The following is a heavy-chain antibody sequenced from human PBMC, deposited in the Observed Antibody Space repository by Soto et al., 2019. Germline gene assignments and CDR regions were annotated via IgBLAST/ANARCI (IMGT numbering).Heavy chain of an antibody. CDR1: GGSFSGYY. CDR2: INHSGST. CDR3: ARDKITGLFDY. Sequence: QVQLQQWGAGLLKPSETLSLTCAVYGGSFSGYYWTWIRQPPGTGLEWIGEINHSGSTNYNPSLKTRVTISVDTSMTQSSPKLTWVTAAHTAVYYCARDKITGLFDYWGQGTLVTVSS. D-gene: IGHD2-8*02. J-gene: IGHJ4*02. V-gene: IGHV4-34*01.